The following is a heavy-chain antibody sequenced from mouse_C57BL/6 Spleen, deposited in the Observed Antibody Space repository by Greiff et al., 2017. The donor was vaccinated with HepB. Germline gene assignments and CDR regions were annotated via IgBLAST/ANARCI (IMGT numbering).Heavy chain of an antibody. CDR3: GGAQATGDFDY. V-gene: IGHV1-64*01. D-gene: IGHD3-2*02. Sequence: QVQLQQPGAELVKPGASVKLSCKASGYTFTSYWMHWVKQRPGQGLEWIGMIHPNSGSTNYNEKFKSKATLTVDKSSSTAYMQLSSLTSEDSAVYYCGGAQATGDFDYWGQGTTLTVSS. J-gene: IGHJ2*01. CDR1: GYTFTSYW. CDR2: IHPNSGST.